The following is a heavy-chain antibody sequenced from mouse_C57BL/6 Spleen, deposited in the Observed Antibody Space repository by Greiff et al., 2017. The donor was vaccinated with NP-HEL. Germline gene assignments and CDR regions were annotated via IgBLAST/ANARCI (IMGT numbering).Heavy chain of an antibody. V-gene: IGHV1-39*01. D-gene: IGHD1-1*01. CDR3: ARWYDGSSYQRDFEG. J-gene: IGHJ1*03. CDR1: GYSFTDYN. CDR2: INPNYGTT. Sequence: VQLQQSGPELVKPGASVKISCKASGYSFTDYNMNWVKQSTGQSLEWIGVINPNYGTTSYNQKFKGKATLTVDQSSSTAYMQLNSLTSEDSAVYYWARWYDGSSYQRDFEGWGTGATVTVAS.